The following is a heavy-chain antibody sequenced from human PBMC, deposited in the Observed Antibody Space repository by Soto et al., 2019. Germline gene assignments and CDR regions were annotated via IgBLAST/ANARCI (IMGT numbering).Heavy chain of an antibody. Sequence: GASVKVSCKASGYTFSSYDINWFRQATGQGLEWMGWLNPNSGDTGYAQKFQGRVTLTRNTSINTAYIELSSLTSDDTDVYYCATSGGGWYLYWGQGTLVTVSS. D-gene: IGHD6-19*01. CDR3: ATSGGGWYLY. CDR2: LNPNSGDT. J-gene: IGHJ4*02. CDR1: GYTFSSYD. V-gene: IGHV1-8*01.